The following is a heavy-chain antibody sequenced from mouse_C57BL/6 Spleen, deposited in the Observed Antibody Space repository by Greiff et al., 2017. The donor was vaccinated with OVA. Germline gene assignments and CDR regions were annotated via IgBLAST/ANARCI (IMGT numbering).Heavy chain of an antibody. CDR2: IRNKANGYTT. V-gene: IGHV7-3*01. CDR1: GFTFTDYY. Sequence: EVKLVESGGGLVQPGGSLSLSCAASGFTFTDYYMSWVRQPPGKALEWLGFIRNKANGYTTEYSTSVKGRFTISRDNSQSILYLKMNARRAEYSATYYCARSGIITTVVADYYFDYWGQGTTLTVSS. D-gene: IGHD1-1*01. J-gene: IGHJ2*01. CDR3: ARSGIITTVVADYYFDY.